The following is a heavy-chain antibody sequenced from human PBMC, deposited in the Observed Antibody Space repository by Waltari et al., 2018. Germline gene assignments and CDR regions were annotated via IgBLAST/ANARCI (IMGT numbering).Heavy chain of an antibody. D-gene: IGHD3-22*01. V-gene: IGHV3-49*04. CDR1: GFTFGDYA. CDR3: TRDPSGYYD. Sequence: EVQLVESGGGLVQPGRSLRLSCKASGFTFGDYAMSWVRQAPGKGLEWVGFITSKAYGGTAEYAASVKGRFTISRDDSKSIAYLQMSSLKTEDTAVYYCTRDPSGYYDWGQGTLVTVSS. J-gene: IGHJ4*02. CDR2: ITSKAYGGTA.